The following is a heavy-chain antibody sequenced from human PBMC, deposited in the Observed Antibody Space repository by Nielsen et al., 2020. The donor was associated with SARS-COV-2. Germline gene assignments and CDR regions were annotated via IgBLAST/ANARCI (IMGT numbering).Heavy chain of an antibody. V-gene: IGHV6-1*01. CDR1: GDSVSSNSAA. D-gene: IGHD6-13*01. J-gene: IGHJ6*02. Sequence: SQTLSLTCAISGDSVSSNSAAWNWIRQSPSGGLEWLGRTYYRSKWYNDYAVSVKSRITINPDTSKNQFSLQLNSVTPEDTAVYYCAREGYSSSWFYYYGMDVWGQGTTVTVSS. CDR2: TYYRSKWYN. CDR3: AREGYSSSWFYYYGMDV.